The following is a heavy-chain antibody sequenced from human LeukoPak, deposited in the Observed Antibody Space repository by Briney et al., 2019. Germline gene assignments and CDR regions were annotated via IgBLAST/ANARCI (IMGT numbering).Heavy chain of an antibody. J-gene: IGHJ4*02. D-gene: IGHD6-6*01. CDR3: ALYSSSSGVEYFDY. V-gene: IGHV3-66*01. CDR2: IHSGGST. Sequence: GGSLRLSCAASGFTVSSNYMSWVRQAPGKGLEWVSVIHSGGSTYYADSVKGRFTISRDNSKNTLYLQMNSLRAEDTAVYYCALYSSSSGVEYFDYWGQGTLVTVSS. CDR1: GFTVSSNY.